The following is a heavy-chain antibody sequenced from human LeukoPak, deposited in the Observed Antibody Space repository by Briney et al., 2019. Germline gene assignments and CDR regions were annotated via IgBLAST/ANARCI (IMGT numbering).Heavy chain of an antibody. V-gene: IGHV1-69*04. D-gene: IGHD5-18*01. J-gene: IGHJ4*02. CDR1: GGTFSSYA. CDR3: ARGDSYGPESPFDY. CDR2: IIPILGIA. Sequence: SVKVSCKASGGTFSSYAISWVRQAPGQGLEWMGRIIPILGIANYAQKFQGRVTITADKSTSTAYMELSSLRSEDTAVYYCARGDSYGPESPFDYWGQGTLVTVSS.